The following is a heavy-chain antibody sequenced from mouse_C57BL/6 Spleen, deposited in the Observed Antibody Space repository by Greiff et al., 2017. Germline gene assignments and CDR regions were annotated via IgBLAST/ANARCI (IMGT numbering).Heavy chain of an antibody. CDR2: ISYDGSN. CDR1: GYSITSGYY. Sequence: VQLQQSGPGLVKPSQSLSLTCSVTGYSITSGYYWNWIRQFPGNKLEWMGYISYDGSNNYNPSLKNRISITRDTSKNQFFLKLNSVTTEDTATYYCARAFITTVVATRYFDVWGTGTTVTVSS. V-gene: IGHV3-6*01. CDR3: ARAFITTVVATRYFDV. J-gene: IGHJ1*03. D-gene: IGHD1-1*01.